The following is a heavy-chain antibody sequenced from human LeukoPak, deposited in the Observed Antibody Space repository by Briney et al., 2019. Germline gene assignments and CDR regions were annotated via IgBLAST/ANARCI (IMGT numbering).Heavy chain of an antibody. J-gene: IGHJ4*02. D-gene: IGHD6-19*01. CDR3: AIEDVAVAGTVYY. CDR1: GGSISSSNW. V-gene: IGHV4-4*02. CDR2: IYHSGST. Sequence: SETLSLTCAVSGGSISSSNWWSWVRQPPGKGLEWIGEIYHSGSTNYNPSLKSRVTISVDKSKNQFSLKLSSVTAADTAVYYCAIEDVAVAGTVYYWGQGTLVTVSS.